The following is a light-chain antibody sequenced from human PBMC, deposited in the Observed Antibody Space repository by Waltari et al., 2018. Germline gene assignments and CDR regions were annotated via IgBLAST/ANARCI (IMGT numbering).Light chain of an antibody. V-gene: IGLV1-36*01. J-gene: IGLJ2*01. CDR3: AAWDDSLEGVL. CDR2: ADD. Sequence: QSVLTQTPSVSEAPRQRVTISCSGSRSNIGNNAVNWYQQVPGKAPKLLVFADDLLPSGVSDRFSGSKSGTSASLAISGLRSEDEGVYFCAAWDDSLEGVLFGGGTKLTVL. CDR1: RSNIGNNA.